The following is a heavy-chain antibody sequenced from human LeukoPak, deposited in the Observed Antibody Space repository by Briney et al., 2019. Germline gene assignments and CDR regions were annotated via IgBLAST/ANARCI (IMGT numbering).Heavy chain of an antibody. CDR3: ARVASGSYFND. V-gene: IGHV3-33*01. D-gene: IGHD3-3*01. CDR2: IWYDGSNK. CDR1: GFTFSSYG. Sequence: PGGSLRLSCAASGFTFSSYGMHWVRQAPGKGLEWVAVIWYDGSNKYYADSVKGRFTISRDNSKNTLYLQMNSLRAEDTAVYYCARVASGSYFNDWGQGSLVTVSS. J-gene: IGHJ4*02.